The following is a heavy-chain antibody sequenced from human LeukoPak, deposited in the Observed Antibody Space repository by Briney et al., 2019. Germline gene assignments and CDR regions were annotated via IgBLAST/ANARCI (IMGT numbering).Heavy chain of an antibody. CDR2: IYYSGST. D-gene: IGHD2-2*01. CDR1: GGSISSGGYY. J-gene: IGHJ6*02. Sequence: PSGTLSLTCTVSGGSISSGGYYWSWIRQHPGKGLEWIGYIYYSGSTYYNPSLKSRVTISVDTSKNQFSLKLSSVTAADTAVYYCARGDLVVPAPKYYYYYGMDVWGQGTTVTVSS. V-gene: IGHV4-31*03. CDR3: ARGDLVVPAPKYYYYYGMDV.